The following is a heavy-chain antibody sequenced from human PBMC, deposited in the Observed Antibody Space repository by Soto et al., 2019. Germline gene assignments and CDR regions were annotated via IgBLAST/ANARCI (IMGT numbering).Heavy chain of an antibody. CDR1: GGSISSGDHY. D-gene: IGHD6-19*01. Sequence: QVQLQESGPGLVKPSQTLSLTCTVSGGSISSGDHYWSWIRQPPGKGLEWIGYIYYSGSTYYNPSLKSRVTISVATSKNQFSLKLSSVTAADTAVYYCARLTPGYSSGWDVDYWGQGTLVTVSS. CDR2: IYYSGST. CDR3: ARLTPGYSSGWDVDY. J-gene: IGHJ4*02. V-gene: IGHV4-30-4*01.